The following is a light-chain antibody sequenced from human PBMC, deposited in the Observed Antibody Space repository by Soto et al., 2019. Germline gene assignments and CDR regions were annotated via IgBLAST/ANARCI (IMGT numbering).Light chain of an antibody. J-gene: IGLJ1*01. CDR2: DVS. CDR3: YSYAGSYTFYV. CDR1: SSDVGGYNY. V-gene: IGLV2-11*01. Sequence: QSALTQPRSVSGSPGQSVTISCTGTSSDVGGYNYVSWYQQYPGKAPKLMIYDVSKRPSGVPDRFSGSKSGNTASLTISGLQAEHEADYYCYSYAGSYTFYVFGTGTKVTVL.